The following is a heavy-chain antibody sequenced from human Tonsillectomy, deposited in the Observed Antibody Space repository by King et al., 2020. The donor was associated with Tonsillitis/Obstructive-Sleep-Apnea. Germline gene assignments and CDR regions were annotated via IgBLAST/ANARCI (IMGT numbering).Heavy chain of an antibody. D-gene: IGHD2-15*01. CDR2: ISSSSSYI. CDR1: GFTFSSYS. CDR3: ARDSRVVAATRNDH. Sequence: VQLVESGGGLVKPGGSLRLSCAASGFTFSSYSMNWVRQAPGKGLEWVSSISSSSSYIYYADSVKGRFTISRDNAKNSLYLQMNSLRAEETAVYYCARDSRVVAATRNDHWGQGTLVTVSP. J-gene: IGHJ4*02. V-gene: IGHV3-21*01.